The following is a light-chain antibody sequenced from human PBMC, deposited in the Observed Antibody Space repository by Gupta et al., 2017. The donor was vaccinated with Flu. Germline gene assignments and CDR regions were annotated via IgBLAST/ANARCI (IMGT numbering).Light chain of an antibody. CDR2: EAS. V-gene: IGKV1-33*01. CDR3: QQFDTLPA. Sequence: DIQMTQSPSSLSASVGDRVTITCQASQDISNYLNWYQHKPGKAPKLLISEASNLETGVPSRFSGSGSGTDFTLTISSLQPEDIATYYWQQFDTLPAFGPGTTVDIK. J-gene: IGKJ3*01. CDR1: QDISNY.